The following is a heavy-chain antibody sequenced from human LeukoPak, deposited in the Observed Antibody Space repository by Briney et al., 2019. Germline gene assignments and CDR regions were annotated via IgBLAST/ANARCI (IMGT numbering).Heavy chain of an antibody. CDR2: VYATGTT. D-gene: IGHD6-13*01. V-gene: IGHV4-59*01. J-gene: IGHJ4*02. CDR3: ARGVVAAAGRTFDF. CDR1: SGSLTGYY. Sequence: TETLSLACTVSSGSLTGYYWSWIRQPPGKGLEWIAYVYATGTTNYNPSLKTRATISMDTSKNQLSLTLTSVTAADTAVYYCARGVVAAAGRTFDFWGQGTLVTVSS.